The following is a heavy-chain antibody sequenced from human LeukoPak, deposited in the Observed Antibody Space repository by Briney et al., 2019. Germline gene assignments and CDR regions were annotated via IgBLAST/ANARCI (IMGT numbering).Heavy chain of an antibody. CDR1: GFTFSSYS. J-gene: IGHJ2*01. D-gene: IGHD6-19*01. CDR2: ISSSSGTI. V-gene: IGHV3-48*01. CDR3: ARGLGSSGWYGGWYFDL. Sequence: GGSLRLSCAASGFTFSSYSMNWVRQAPGKGLEWVSYISSSSGTIYYADSVKGRFTISRDNAKNSLYLQMNSLRAEDTAVYYCARGLGSSGWYGGWYFDLWGRGTLVTVSS.